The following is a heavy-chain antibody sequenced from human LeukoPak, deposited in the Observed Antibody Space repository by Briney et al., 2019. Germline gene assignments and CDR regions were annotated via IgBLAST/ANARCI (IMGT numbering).Heavy chain of an antibody. V-gene: IGHV4-59*01. CDR1: GGSISSYY. CDR3: ARRSYGEGWPFAY. Sequence: SETLSLTCTVSGGSISSYYWSWIRQPPGKGLEWMGNIYYSGSTNYDPSLKSRVTISVDTSKKQFSLKLRAVTAADTAVYYCARRSYGEGWPFAYWGQGTLVTVSS. CDR2: IYYSGST. J-gene: IGHJ4*02. D-gene: IGHD1-26*01.